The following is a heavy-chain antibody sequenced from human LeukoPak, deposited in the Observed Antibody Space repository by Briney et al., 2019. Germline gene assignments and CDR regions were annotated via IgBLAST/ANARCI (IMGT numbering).Heavy chain of an antibody. J-gene: IGHJ4*02. D-gene: IGHD3-10*01. CDR1: GYTFTDYY. CDR2: ISAYNGDT. CDR3: ARGGYYGSGSFPDY. V-gene: IGHV1-18*04. Sequence: VASVMVSCKASGYTFTDYYMHWVRQAPGQGLEWMGWISAYNGDTNYAQKLQGRVTMTTDTSTSTAYMDLRSLRSDDTAVYYCARGGYYGSGSFPDYWGQGTLVTVSS.